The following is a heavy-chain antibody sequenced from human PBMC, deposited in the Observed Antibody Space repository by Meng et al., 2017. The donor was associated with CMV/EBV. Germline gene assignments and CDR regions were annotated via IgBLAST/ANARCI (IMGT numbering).Heavy chain of an antibody. J-gene: IGHJ3*02. D-gene: IGHD2-8*02. CDR3: ARATGDAFDI. CDR2: IGTAGDT. CDR1: GFTFRSYT. Sequence: GGSLRLSCAASGFTFRSYTMHWVRQATGKGLEWVSAIGTAGDTYYPGSVKGRFTISRENAKNSLYLQMNSLRAGDTAVYYCARATGDAFDIWGQGTMVTVSS. V-gene: IGHV3-13*01.